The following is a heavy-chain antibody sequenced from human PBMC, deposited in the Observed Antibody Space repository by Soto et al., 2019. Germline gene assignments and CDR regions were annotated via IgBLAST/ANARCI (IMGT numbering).Heavy chain of an antibody. CDR3: ARKDIVVVTAAKGYYYYGMDV. CDR1: GGTFSSYA. V-gene: IGHV1-69*13. CDR2: IIPIFGTA. D-gene: IGHD2-2*01. Sequence: SVKVSCKASGGTFSSYAISWVRQAPGQGLEWMGGIIPIFGTANYAQKFQGRVTITADESTSTAYMELSSLRSEDTAAYCCARKDIVVVTAAKGYYYYGMDVWGQGTTVTVSS. J-gene: IGHJ6*02.